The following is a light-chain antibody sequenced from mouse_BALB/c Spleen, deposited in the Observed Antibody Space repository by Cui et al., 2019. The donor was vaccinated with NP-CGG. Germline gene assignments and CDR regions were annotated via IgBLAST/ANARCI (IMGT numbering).Light chain of an antibody. V-gene: IGLV1*01. CDR3: ALWYSNHWV. Sequence: AVVNPESDLTTSPGETVTLTCRSSTGAVTTSNYANWVQEKPDHLFTGLIGGTNNRAPGVPARFSGSLIGDKAALTITGAQTEDEAIYFCALWYSNHWVFGGGTKLTVL. CDR1: TGAVTTSNY. CDR2: GTN. J-gene: IGLJ1*01.